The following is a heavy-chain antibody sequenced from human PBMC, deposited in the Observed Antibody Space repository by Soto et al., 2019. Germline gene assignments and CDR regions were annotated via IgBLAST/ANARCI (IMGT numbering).Heavy chain of an antibody. J-gene: IGHJ4*02. V-gene: IGHV4-34*01. D-gene: IGHD2-2*01. CDR3: ARGSLYCSSTSCPTFDY. CDR2: INHSGST. CDR1: GGSFSGYY. Sequence: PSETLSLTCAVYGGSFSGYYWSWIRQPPGKGLERIGEINHSGSTNYNPSLKSRVTISVDTSKNQFSLKLSSVTAADTAVYYCARGSLYCSSTSCPTFDYWGQGTLVTVSS.